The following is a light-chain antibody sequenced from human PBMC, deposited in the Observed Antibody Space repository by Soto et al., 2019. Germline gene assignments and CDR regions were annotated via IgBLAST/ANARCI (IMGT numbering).Light chain of an antibody. J-gene: IGKJ1*01. Sequence: EIVLTQSAGTLSLSPGERATLSCRASQTVSSNYLAWYQQKPGQAPRLLIYGASSRATGIPDRFSGSGSGTDVTLTISRLEPEDFAVYYCQQYTGSPWTFGQGTKVEIK. CDR2: GAS. V-gene: IGKV3-20*01. CDR3: QQYTGSPWT. CDR1: QTVSSNY.